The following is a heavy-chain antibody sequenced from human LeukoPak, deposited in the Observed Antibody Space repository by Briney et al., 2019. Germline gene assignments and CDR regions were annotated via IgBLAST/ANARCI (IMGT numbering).Heavy chain of an antibody. Sequence: PSETLSLTCTVSGGSISSGGYYWSWIRQPPGKGLEWIGYIYHSGSTYYNPSLKSRVTISVDRSKNQFSLKLSSVTAADTAVYYCARAIPWSGYTDDYWGQGTLVTVSS. D-gene: IGHD3-3*01. CDR3: ARAIPWSGYTDDY. CDR2: IYHSGST. CDR1: GGSISSGGYY. J-gene: IGHJ4*02. V-gene: IGHV4-30-2*01.